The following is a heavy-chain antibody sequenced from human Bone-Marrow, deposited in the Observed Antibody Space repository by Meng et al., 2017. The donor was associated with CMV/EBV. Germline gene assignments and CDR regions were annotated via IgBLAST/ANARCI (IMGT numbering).Heavy chain of an antibody. CDR1: GHSISSDYF. CDR2: INDSGST. CDR3: VRHIIVVPGRGYGVDV. D-gene: IGHD2-2*01. J-gene: IGHJ6*02. Sequence: GSLRLSCRVSGHSISSDYFWGWVRQPPGKGLEWIGINDSGSTYYNSSLKSRVAISVDTSGTQFSLTLSSMTAADTAVYYCVRHIIVVPGRGYGVDVWGQGTTVTVSS. V-gene: IGHV4-38-2*01.